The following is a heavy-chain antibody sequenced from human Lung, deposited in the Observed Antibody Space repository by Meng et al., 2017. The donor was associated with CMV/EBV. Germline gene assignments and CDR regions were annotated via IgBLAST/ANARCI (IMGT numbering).Heavy chain of an antibody. D-gene: IGHD1-26*01. V-gene: IGHV1-18*01. CDR1: GYTLTTFG. CDR2: INAYNGDT. CDR3: ARVEVGITSGDY. Sequence: QVQLGPSGAEGKKPGAPVEVSCKASGYTLTTFGINWVRQAPGQGLEWMGWINAYNGDTNYAQTLRGRVTMTTDTSTSTAYMELRSLRSDDTAVYYCARVEVGITSGDYWGQGTLVTVSS. J-gene: IGHJ4*02.